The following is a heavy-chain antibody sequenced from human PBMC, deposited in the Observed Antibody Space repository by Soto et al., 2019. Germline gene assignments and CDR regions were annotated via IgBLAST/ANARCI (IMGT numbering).Heavy chain of an antibody. V-gene: IGHV1-8*01. D-gene: IGHD3-3*01. CDR2: MNPNSGNT. J-gene: IGHJ4*02. CDR3: ARLFWKSRSIDY. Sequence: ASVKVSCKASGYTFTSYDINWVRQATGQGLEWMGWMNPNSGNTGYAQKFQGRVTMTRNTSISTAYMELSSLRSEDTAVYYCARLFWKSRSIDYWGQGTLVTVSS. CDR1: GYTFTSYD.